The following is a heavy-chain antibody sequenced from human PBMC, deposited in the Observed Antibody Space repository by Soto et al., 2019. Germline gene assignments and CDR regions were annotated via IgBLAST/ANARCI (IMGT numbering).Heavy chain of an antibody. D-gene: IGHD2-2*01. Sequence: QVQLVESGGGVVQPGRSLRLSCAASGFTFSSYGMHWVRQAPGKALEWVALIWFDGSDKYYADSVKGRFTISRDNSKNTLYLQMNSLRADDTAVYYCARLYCSSTSCYSVGAFDIWGQGTMVTVSS. V-gene: IGHV3-33*01. CDR2: IWFDGSDK. CDR3: ARLYCSSTSCYSVGAFDI. CDR1: GFTFSSYG. J-gene: IGHJ3*02.